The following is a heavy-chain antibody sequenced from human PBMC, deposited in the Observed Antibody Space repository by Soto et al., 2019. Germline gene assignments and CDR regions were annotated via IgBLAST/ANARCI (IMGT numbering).Heavy chain of an antibody. CDR3: AARGTAVAGTLDY. J-gene: IGHJ4*02. Sequence: GGSLRLSCSAYRFTFNSYAMHCVRQAPGKRLEYVSASSSNGGSTSYANSVESRFTISRDNSKNTLYLQMASLRAEDIAVYYCAARGTAVAGTLDYWGQGTLVTVSS. CDR1: RFTFNSYA. D-gene: IGHD6-19*01. V-gene: IGHV3-64*01. CDR2: SSSNGGST.